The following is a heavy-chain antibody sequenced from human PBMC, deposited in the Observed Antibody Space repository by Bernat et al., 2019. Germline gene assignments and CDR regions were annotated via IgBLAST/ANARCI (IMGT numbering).Heavy chain of an antibody. CDR2: IKSKTDGGIT. D-gene: IGHD2-2*01. J-gene: IGHJ6*02. V-gene: IGHV3-15*07. CDR1: GFTFSNAW. CDR3: TTGGMPGDYYYGMDV. Sequence: EVQLVESGGGLVKPGGSLRLSCAASGFTFSNAWMNWVRQAPRKGLEWVGRIKSKTDGGITDYAAPVKGRFTISRDDSKNTLYLQMNSLKTEDTAVYYCTTGGMPGDYYYGMDVWGQGTTVTVSS.